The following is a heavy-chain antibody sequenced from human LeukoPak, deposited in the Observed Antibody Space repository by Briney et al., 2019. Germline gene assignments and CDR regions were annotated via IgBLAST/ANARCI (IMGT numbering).Heavy chain of an antibody. CDR3: ATGGRRYYAD. J-gene: IGHJ4*02. V-gene: IGHV3-7*01. CDR1: GFMFSSNT. CDR2: IEEDGSEK. Sequence: GGSLRLSCVVSGFMFSSNTMTWVRQAPGKGLEWVANIEEDGSEKHYVDSVKGRSTISRDNAKNSLYLQMNSLRAEDTAVYYCATGGRRYYADWGQGTLVTVSS. D-gene: IGHD2/OR15-2a*01.